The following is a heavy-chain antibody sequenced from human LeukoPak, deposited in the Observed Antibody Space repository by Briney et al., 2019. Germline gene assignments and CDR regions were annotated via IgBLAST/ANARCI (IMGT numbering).Heavy chain of an antibody. J-gene: IGHJ4*02. CDR1: GYSITSGYF. V-gene: IGHV4-38-2*02. CDR2: RYHSGRT. CDR3: ARVGTEDCTSTTCPGFVGY. D-gene: IGHD2/OR15-2a*01. Sequence: SETLSLTCTVSGYSITSGYFWGWIRQPPGKGLEWIGSRYHSGRTYGNPSLESRVTISVDTSKNQFSLRLSSVTAADTAVYYCARVGTEDCTSTTCPGFVGYWGQGTLVTVSS.